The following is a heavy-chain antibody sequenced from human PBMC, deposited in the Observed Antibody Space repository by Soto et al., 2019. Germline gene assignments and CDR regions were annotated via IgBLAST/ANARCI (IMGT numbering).Heavy chain of an antibody. V-gene: IGHV3-66*01. D-gene: IGHD6-6*01. CDR2: IYSGGST. Sequence: EVQLVESGGGLVQPGGSLRLSCAASGFTVSSNYMSWVRQAPGKGLEWVSVIYSGGSTYYADSVKGRFTISRDNSKNTLYLQMNSLRAEDTAVYCCATDPYSSSSDWFDPWGQGTLVTVSS. J-gene: IGHJ5*02. CDR3: ATDPYSSSSDWFDP. CDR1: GFTVSSNY.